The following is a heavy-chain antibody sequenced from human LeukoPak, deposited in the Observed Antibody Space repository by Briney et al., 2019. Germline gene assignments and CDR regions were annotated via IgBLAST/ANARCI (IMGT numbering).Heavy chain of an antibody. CDR3: ARDRNDYYGSGSYYN. J-gene: IGHJ4*02. CDR2: IYSGGST. CDR1: GFTVSSNY. Sequence: QSGGSLRLSCAASGFTVSSNYMSWVRQAPGKGLEWVSVIYSGGSTYYADSVKGRFTISRDNSKNTLYLQMNSLRAEDTAVYYCARDRNDYYGSGSYYNWGQGTLVTVSS. D-gene: IGHD3-10*01. V-gene: IGHV3-53*01.